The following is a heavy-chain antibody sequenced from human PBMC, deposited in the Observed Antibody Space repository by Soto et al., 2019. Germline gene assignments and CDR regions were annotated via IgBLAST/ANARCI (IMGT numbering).Heavy chain of an antibody. Sequence: EVQLVESGGGLVKPGGSLRLSCAASGFTFSSYSMNWVRQAPGTGLEWVSSISSSSSYIYYADSVKGRFTISRDNATNSLYLQMNSLRAEDTAVYYFARDLYSSSARYFDYWGQGTLVTVSS. CDR3: ARDLYSSSARYFDY. V-gene: IGHV3-21*01. CDR2: ISSSSSYI. J-gene: IGHJ4*02. CDR1: GFTFSSYS. D-gene: IGHD6-6*01.